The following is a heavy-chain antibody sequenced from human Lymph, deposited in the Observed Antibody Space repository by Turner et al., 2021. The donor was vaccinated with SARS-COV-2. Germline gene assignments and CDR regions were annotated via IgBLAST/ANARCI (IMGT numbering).Heavy chain of an antibody. CDR3: ANLYPTVSWEFPYGMDV. J-gene: IGHJ6*02. CDR1: GFPFHNSA. D-gene: IGHD3-16*01. V-gene: IGHV3-23*01. CDR2: ISGSGGST. Sequence: EVQLLASGGGLVQPGGALIISCAASGFPFHNSAMSWVPQAPGKGLEWVSTISGSGGSTYYADSVKGRFISSRDNSKNTLYLQMNSLRAEDTAVYYCANLYPTVSWEFPYGMDVWGQGTTVTVSS.